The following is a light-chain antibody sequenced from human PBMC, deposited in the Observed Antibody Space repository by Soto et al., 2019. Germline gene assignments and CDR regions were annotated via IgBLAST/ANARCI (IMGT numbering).Light chain of an antibody. V-gene: IGLV2-14*01. CDR2: EVN. J-gene: IGLJ1*01. Sequence: QSALTQPASVSGSPGQSITISCTGTPINFGGSNYFSWYQQHPGNAPNLIIFEVNNRPSGVSNRFSGSKSGNTASLTISGLQAEDEAEYYCSSYSSSSTPYVFGTGTKVTVL. CDR3: SSYSSSSTPYV. CDR1: PINFGGSNY.